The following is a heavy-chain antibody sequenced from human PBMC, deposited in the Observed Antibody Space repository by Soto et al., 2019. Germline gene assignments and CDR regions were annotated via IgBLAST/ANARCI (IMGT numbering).Heavy chain of an antibody. D-gene: IGHD3-3*01. J-gene: IGHJ5*02. CDR3: ATRITVFGLLIPPFDP. Sequence: PSETLSLTCNVSGGPISGDYYWTWIRQPPGKGLEWIGYIFYSGSTYYNPSLKSRVTMSVDTSKNQFSLRLSSVTAADTAIYYCATRITVFGLLIPPFDPWGQGTQVTVSS. V-gene: IGHV4-30-4*02. CDR2: IFYSGST. CDR1: GGPISGDYY.